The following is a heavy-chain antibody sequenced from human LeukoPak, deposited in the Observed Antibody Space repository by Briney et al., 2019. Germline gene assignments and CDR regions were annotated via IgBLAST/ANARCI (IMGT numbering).Heavy chain of an antibody. CDR3: ARKSASGNYPLDY. D-gene: IGHD3-10*01. CDR2: MSADSATT. Sequence: GGSLRLSCASSGFTFSSYAMSWVRQAPGKGLEWVSVMSADSATTFYADSVKGRFTISRDNAKNTVFLQMSSLRAEDTALYYCARKSASGNYPLDYWGQGTLVTVSS. CDR1: GFTFSSYA. J-gene: IGHJ4*02. V-gene: IGHV3-23*01.